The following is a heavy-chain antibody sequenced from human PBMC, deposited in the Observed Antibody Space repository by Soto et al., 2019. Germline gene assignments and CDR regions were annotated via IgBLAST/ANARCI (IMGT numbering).Heavy chain of an antibody. CDR2: ISYDGRNK. Sequence: GGSLRLSCAASGFTFSSYAMHWVRQAPGKGLEWVAVISYDGRNKYHADSVKGRFTISRDNSKNTLYLEMNSLRVEDTAVYHCVRDTAYCSGGTCYSSHDMDVWGQGNTVTVSS. CDR3: VRDTAYCSGGTCYSSHDMDV. V-gene: IGHV3-30*04. D-gene: IGHD2-15*01. J-gene: IGHJ6*02. CDR1: GFTFSSYA.